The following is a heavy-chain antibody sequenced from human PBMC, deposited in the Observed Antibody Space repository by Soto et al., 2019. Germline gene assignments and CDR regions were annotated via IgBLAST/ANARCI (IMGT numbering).Heavy chain of an antibody. CDR3: ARDRAEWELLWWFDP. J-gene: IGHJ5*02. D-gene: IGHD1-26*01. V-gene: IGHV1-18*01. CDR1: GCTFTSYG. CDR2: ISAYNGNT. Sequence: ASVKVSCKASGCTFTSYGISWVRQAPGQGLEWMGWISAYNGNTNYAQKLQGRVTMTTDTSTSTAYMELRSLRSDDTAVYYCARDRAEWELLWWFDPWGQGTLVTVSS.